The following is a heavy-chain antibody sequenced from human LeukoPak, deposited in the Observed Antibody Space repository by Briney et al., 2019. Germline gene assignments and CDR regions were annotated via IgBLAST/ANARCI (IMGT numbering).Heavy chain of an antibody. D-gene: IGHD5-12*01. V-gene: IGHV3-11*06. CDR3: ARLRTVVATGRGFDP. CDR1: GFTFSDYY. CDR2: ISSSGGYT. Sequence: PGGSLRLSCAASGFTFSDYYMSWIRQAPGRGLEWVSYISSSGGYTKYADSVKGRFTISRDNAKKSLYLRLNSLRAEDTAVYYCARLRTVVATGRGFDPWGQGTLVTVSS. J-gene: IGHJ5*02.